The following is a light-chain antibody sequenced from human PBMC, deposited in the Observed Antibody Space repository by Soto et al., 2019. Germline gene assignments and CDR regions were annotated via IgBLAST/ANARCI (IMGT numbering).Light chain of an antibody. CDR3: QKYGSPPMYT. V-gene: IGKV3-20*01. CDR1: QSVSSSY. J-gene: IGKJ2*01. CDR2: GAS. Sequence: EIVSTQSPATLSVSPGERATLSCRASQSVSSSYLAWYQQKPGQAPRLLIYGASSRATGIPDRFSGSGSGTDFTLTIRRLEPEDFAVYYCQKYGSPPMYTVGTGTQGDIK.